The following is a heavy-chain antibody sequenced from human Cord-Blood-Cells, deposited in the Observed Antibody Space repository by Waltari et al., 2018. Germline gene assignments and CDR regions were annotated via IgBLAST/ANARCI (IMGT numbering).Heavy chain of an antibody. CDR1: GFTFSSYT. Sequence: EVQLVESGGGLVKPGGSLRLSCAASGFTFSSYTMNLVRPAPGKGLEWVSSISSSSSYIYYADSVKGRFTISRDNAKNSLYLQMNSLRAEDTAVYYCARGRRSGSYWYFDLWGRGTLVTVSS. D-gene: IGHD1-26*01. CDR3: ARGRRSGSYWYFDL. CDR2: ISSSSSYI. V-gene: IGHV3-21*01. J-gene: IGHJ2*01.